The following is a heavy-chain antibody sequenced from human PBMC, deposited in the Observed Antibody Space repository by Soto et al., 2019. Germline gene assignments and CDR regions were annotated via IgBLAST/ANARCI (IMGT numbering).Heavy chain of an antibody. J-gene: IGHJ4*02. CDR3: GRAEAAAGVDY. CDR1: GFTFSSYW. Sequence: EVQQVESGGGLVQPGGSLRLSCAASGFTFSSYWMHWVRQAPGKGLVWVSRINSDGSSTSYADSVKGRFTISRDNAKDTLYLQMNSLRVEDTAVYYCGRAEAAAGVDYWGQGTLVTVSS. D-gene: IGHD6-13*01. CDR2: INSDGSST. V-gene: IGHV3-74*01.